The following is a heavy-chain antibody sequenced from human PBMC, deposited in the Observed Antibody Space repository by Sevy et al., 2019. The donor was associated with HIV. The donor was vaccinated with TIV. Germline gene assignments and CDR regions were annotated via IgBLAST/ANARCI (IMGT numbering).Heavy chain of an antibody. D-gene: IGHD3-3*01. CDR2: IIQDQSEK. J-gene: IGHJ4*02. CDR3: AREVGGFNWRPYYFDS. CDR1: GFIFTDYW. V-gene: IGHV3-7*01. Sequence: GGSLRLSCETSGFIFTDYWMSWVRQIPGKGLEWVATIIQDQSEKYYVDSVKGRFAISRDSAKKSVSLQMNGLRAEDTALYFCAREVGGFNWRPYYFDSWGQGTLVTVSS.